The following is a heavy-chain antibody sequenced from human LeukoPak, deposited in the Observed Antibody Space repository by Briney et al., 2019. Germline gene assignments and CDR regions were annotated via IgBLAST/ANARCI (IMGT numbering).Heavy chain of an antibody. D-gene: IGHD3-22*01. CDR2: MYSGGST. Sequence: GGSLRLSCAASGFTVSSNYMNWVRQAPGKGLEWVSVMYSGGSTFYGDSVKGRFTISRDNSKNTLYLQMNSLRAEDTAVYYCAKGGFGYYDSSGYWSSDYWGQGTLVTVSS. J-gene: IGHJ4*02. V-gene: IGHV3-53*01. CDR3: AKGGFGYYDSSGYWSSDY. CDR1: GFTVSSNY.